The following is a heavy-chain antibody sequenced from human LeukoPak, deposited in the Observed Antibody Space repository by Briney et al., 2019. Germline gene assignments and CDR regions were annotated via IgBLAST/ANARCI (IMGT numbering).Heavy chain of an antibody. CDR3: ARRLYRDDAFDI. J-gene: IGHJ3*02. CDR2: IYYSGST. D-gene: IGHD1-26*01. Sequence: SETLSHTCTVSGGSISSSSYYWGWIRQPPGKGLEWIGSIYYSGSTYYNPSLKSRVTISVDTSKNQFSLKLSSVTAADTAVYYCARRLYRDDAFDIWGQGTMVTVSS. CDR1: GGSISSSSYY. V-gene: IGHV4-39*01.